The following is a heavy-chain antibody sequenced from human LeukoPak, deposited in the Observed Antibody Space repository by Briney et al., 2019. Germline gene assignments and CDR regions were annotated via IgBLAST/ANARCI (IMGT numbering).Heavy chain of an antibody. D-gene: IGHD3-22*01. CDR1: GFTFSSYV. Sequence: PGGSLRLSCVASGFTFSSYVMSWVRQAPGKGLEWVSSISGGGGGAYYADPAKGRFTISRDNSKNTLHPQMNSLRAEDTAIYYCAKSRARREGSSGSIDYWGQGTLVTVSS. J-gene: IGHJ4*02. CDR3: AKSRARREGSSGSIDY. CDR2: ISGGGGGA. V-gene: IGHV3-23*01.